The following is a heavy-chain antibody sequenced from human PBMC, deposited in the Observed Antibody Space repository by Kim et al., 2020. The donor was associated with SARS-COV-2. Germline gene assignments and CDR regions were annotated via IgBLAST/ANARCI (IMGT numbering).Heavy chain of an antibody. V-gene: IGHV4-38-2*02. CDR1: GYSISSGYY. CDR2: IYHSGST. Sequence: SETLSLTCTVSGYSISSGYYWGWIRQPPGKGLEWIGSIYHSGSTYYNPSLKSRVTISVDTSKNQFSLKLSSVTAADTAVYYCARADTAATSDYWGQGTLVTVSS. D-gene: IGHD5-18*01. CDR3: ARADTAATSDY. J-gene: IGHJ4*02.